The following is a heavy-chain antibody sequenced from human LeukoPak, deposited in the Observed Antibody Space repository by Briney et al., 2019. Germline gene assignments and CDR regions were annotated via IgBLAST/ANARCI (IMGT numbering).Heavy chain of an antibody. CDR3: VRHDGRGGATMGAFDS. V-gene: IGHV4-39*01. J-gene: IGHJ5*01. Sequence: SETLSLACTVSAGSFISSSHHWGWIRQSPGKGLEWIGSVYYGRTTYYNPSLDGRVTVSLDTSANQFSLQLNSVTAADTAVYYCVRHDGRGGATMGAFDSWGQGSLVTVSS. CDR1: AGSFISSSHH. CDR2: VYYGRTT. D-gene: IGHD5-12*01.